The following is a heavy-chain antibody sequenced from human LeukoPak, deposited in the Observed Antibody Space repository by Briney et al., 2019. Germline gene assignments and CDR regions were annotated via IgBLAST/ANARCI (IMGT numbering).Heavy chain of an antibody. CDR3: ARLKGGLWFGESHA. Sequence: PSETLSLTCAVYGGSFSGYYWSWIRQPPGKGLEWIGEINHSGSTNYNPSLKSRVTISVDTSKNQFSLKLSSVTAADTAVYYCARLKGGLWFGESHAWGQGTLATVSS. J-gene: IGHJ5*02. CDR1: GGSFSGYY. CDR2: INHSGST. V-gene: IGHV4-34*01. D-gene: IGHD3-10*01.